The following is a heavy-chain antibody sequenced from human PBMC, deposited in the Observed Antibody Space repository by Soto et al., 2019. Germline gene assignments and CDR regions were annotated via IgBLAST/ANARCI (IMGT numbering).Heavy chain of an antibody. Sequence: QVQLQESGPGLVKPSETLSLTCSVSGGSVSSGGYYWSWIRQPPGKGLEWIGCIYYSGSTDYNPSLKSRVTMSLDKSKNQFSLTLNSVTAADTAVYFCARAGSYRSFDYWGQGTLVTVSS. J-gene: IGHJ4*02. D-gene: IGHD3-10*01. CDR1: GGSVSSGGYY. V-gene: IGHV4-61*08. CDR2: IYYSGST. CDR3: ARAGSYRSFDY.